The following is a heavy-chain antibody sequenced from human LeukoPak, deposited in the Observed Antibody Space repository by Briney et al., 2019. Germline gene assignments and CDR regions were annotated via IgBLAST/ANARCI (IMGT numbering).Heavy chain of an antibody. CDR3: AGGHSSSWYRFFDY. J-gene: IGHJ4*02. CDR2: IYTNGSP. D-gene: IGHD6-13*01. V-gene: IGHV4-4*07. CDR1: GGSTSSYY. Sequence: SETPSLTCTVSGGSTSSYYWSWIRQPAGKGLEWIGRIYTNGSPNYNPSLKSRVTMSIDTSRNQFSLRLSSVTAADTAVYYCAGGHSSSWYRFFDYWGQGTLVTVSS.